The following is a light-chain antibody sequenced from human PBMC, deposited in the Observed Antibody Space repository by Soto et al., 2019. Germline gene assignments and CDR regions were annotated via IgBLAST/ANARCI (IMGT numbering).Light chain of an antibody. J-gene: IGLJ2*01. V-gene: IGLV2-11*01. Sequence: QSALTQPRSVSGSPGQSVTISCTGTSSDVGGYNYVAWYQQHPGKAPTLMIYDVSKRPSGVPDRFSGSKSGNTASLTISGLQAEAEADYYCCSYAGSYTVVFGGGTKVTVL. CDR2: DVS. CDR3: CSYAGSYTVV. CDR1: SSDVGGYNY.